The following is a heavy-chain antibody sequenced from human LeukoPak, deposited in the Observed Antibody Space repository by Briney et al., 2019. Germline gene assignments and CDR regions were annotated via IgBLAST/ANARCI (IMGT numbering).Heavy chain of an antibody. CDR1: GFTFSSNW. D-gene: IGHD5-18*01. V-gene: IGHV3-7*01. CDR2: IQPDGSEQ. Sequence: GGSLRLSCAASGFTFSSNWMSWVRQAPGKGLEWVGNIQPDGSEQYPVDSVKGRFTISRDNARNSLFLQMNSLRVEDTAVYYCARDLSGIAGYTYGRGIDYWGQGTLVTVSS. CDR3: ARDLSGIAGYTYGRGIDY. J-gene: IGHJ4*02.